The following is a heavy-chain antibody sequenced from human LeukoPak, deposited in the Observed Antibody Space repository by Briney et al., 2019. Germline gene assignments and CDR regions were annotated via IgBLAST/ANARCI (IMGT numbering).Heavy chain of an antibody. CDR2: INPDGDVT. V-gene: IGHV1-2*02. CDR3: ARGPNHYYYMDF. CDR1: GYSFTGYY. J-gene: IGHJ6*03. Sequence: GASVKVSCKASGYSFTGYYIHWVRQAPGQGREGMGWINPDGDVTKSAQKFQGRVTMTTDKSINTVFMELSGLTSDDTALYYCARGPNHYYYMDFWGKGTTVSVSS. D-gene: IGHD2-8*01.